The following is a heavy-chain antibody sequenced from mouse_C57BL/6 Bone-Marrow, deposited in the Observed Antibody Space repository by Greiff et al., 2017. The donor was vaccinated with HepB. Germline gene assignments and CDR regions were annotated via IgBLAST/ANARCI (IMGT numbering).Heavy chain of an antibody. CDR3: TRGPHYYGSSYDDY. CDR2: ISSGGDYI. J-gene: IGHJ2*01. CDR1: GFTFSSYA. Sequence: EVQRVESGEGLVKPGGSLKLSCAASGFTFSSYAMSWVRQTPEKRLEWVAYISSGGDYIYYADTVKGRFTISRDNARNTLYLQMSSLKSEDTAMYYCTRGPHYYGSSYDDYWGQGTTLTVSS. V-gene: IGHV5-9-1*02. D-gene: IGHD1-1*01.